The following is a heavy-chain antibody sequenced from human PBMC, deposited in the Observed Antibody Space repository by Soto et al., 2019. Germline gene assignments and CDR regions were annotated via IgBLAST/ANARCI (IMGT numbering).Heavy chain of an antibody. Sequence: PGGSLRLSVAALGSPFISYGRAGAARAQGRGLEWVANIKQDGSEKYYVDSVKGRFTISRDNAKNSLYLQMNSLRAEDTAVYYCARDLRFLEWLPYTHFDYWGQGTLVTVSS. J-gene: IGHJ4*02. CDR1: GSPFISYG. CDR3: ARDLRFLEWLPYTHFDY. V-gene: IGHV3-7*03. CDR2: IKQDGSEK. D-gene: IGHD3-3*01.